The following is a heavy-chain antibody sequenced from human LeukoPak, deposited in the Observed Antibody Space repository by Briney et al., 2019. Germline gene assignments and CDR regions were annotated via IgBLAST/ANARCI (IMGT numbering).Heavy chain of an antibody. D-gene: IGHD1-26*01. CDR2: ISYNSGTI. V-gene: IGHV3-9*01. J-gene: IGHJ4*02. CDR1: GFTFHDYA. Sequence: QPGGSLRLSCAVSGFTFHDYAMHWVRQAPGKGLEWVSGISYNSGTIDYADSVKGRFTMSRDNAKNSLYLQMNSLRGEDTALYYCAKGKSGSLHDYFDYWGQGNLVTVSS. CDR3: AKGKSGSLHDYFDY.